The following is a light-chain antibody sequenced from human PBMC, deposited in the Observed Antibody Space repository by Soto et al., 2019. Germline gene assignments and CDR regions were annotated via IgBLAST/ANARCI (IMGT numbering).Light chain of an antibody. CDR1: SSNIGSNY. V-gene: IGLV1-47*01. CDR3: AAWDDSLSGWV. Sequence: QAVVTQPPLASGTPGQRVTISCSGSSSNIGSNYVYWYQQLPGTAPKLLIYRNNQRPSGVPDRFSGSKSGTSASLAISGLRSEDEADYYCAAWDDSLSGWVFGGGTKVTVL. J-gene: IGLJ3*02. CDR2: RNN.